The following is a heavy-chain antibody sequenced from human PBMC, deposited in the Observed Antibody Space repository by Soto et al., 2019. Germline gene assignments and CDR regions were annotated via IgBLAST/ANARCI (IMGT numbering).Heavy chain of an antibody. Sequence: PVGSLRLSCAASGFTFSSYGMHWVRQAPGKGLEWVAVIWYDGSNKYYADSVKGRFTISRDNSKNTLYLQMSSLRAEDTAVYYCARDRDCSGGSCYEDDPDYYYYKDVWVKGTTVTISS. D-gene: IGHD2-15*01. V-gene: IGHV3-33*01. J-gene: IGHJ6*03. CDR3: ARDRDCSGGSCYEDDPDYYYYKDV. CDR2: IWYDGSNK. CDR1: GFTFSSYG.